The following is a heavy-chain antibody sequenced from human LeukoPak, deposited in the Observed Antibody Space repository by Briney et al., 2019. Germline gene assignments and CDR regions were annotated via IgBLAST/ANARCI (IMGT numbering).Heavy chain of an antibody. Sequence: ASVKVSCKASGYTFTSYGISWVRQAPGQRLEWMGWISAYNGNTNYAQKLQGRVTMTTDTSTSTAYMELRSLRSDDTAVYYCARVEGYCSSTSCQRGYWFDPWGRGTLVTVSS. CDR3: ARVEGYCSSTSCQRGYWFDP. J-gene: IGHJ5*02. CDR1: GYTFTSYG. CDR2: ISAYNGNT. D-gene: IGHD2-2*01. V-gene: IGHV1-18*01.